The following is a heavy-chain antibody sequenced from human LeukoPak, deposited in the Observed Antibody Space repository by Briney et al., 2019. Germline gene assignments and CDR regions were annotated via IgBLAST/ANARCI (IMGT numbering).Heavy chain of an antibody. CDR2: IIPMFGIA. V-gene: IGHV1-69*13. CDR1: GGTFSRYA. J-gene: IGHJ4*02. CDR3: ARDRPYTGGWRGFDY. Sequence: SVKVSCKASGGTFSRYAISWVRQAPGQGLEWMGGIIPMFGIANYAQKFQGRVTITADESTSTAYMGLSSLRSEDTAVYYCARDRPYTGGWRGFDYWGQGTLVTVSS. D-gene: IGHD6-19*01.